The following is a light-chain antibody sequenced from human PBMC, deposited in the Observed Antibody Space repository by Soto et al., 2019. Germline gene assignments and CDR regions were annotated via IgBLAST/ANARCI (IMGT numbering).Light chain of an antibody. Sequence: QSVLTQPPSVSAAPGQTVTISCSGSSSNIGNNYVSWYQQLPGTAPKLLIYENNKRPSGIPDRFSGSKSGTSATLGITGRQTGDEADYYCGTWDSSLRRVFGGGTKLTVL. J-gene: IGLJ3*02. CDR2: ENN. CDR1: SSNIGNNY. V-gene: IGLV1-51*02. CDR3: GTWDSSLRRV.